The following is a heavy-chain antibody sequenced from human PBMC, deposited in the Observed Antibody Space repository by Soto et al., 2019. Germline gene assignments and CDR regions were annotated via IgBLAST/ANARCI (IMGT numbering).Heavy chain of an antibody. CDR1: GGSISSYY. V-gene: IGHV4-59*01. CDR2: IYYSGSS. D-gene: IGHD3-3*01. J-gene: IGHJ6*02. CDR3: AGKTYYDFWRGYYNLGYYYGMDV. Sequence: SETLSLTCTVSGGSISSYYWSWIRQPPGKGLEWIGYIYYSGSSNYNPSLKSRVTISVDTSKNQFSLKLSSVTAADTAVYYCAGKTYYDFWRGYYNLGYYYGMDVWGQGTTVTVSS.